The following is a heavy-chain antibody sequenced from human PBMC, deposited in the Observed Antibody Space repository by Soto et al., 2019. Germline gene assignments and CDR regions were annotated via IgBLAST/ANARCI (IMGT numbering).Heavy chain of an antibody. CDR1: GFTFSSYA. Sequence: GGSLRLSCSASGFTFSSYAMHWVRQAPGKGLEYVSAISSNGGSTYYADSVKGRFTISRDNSKNTLYLQMSSLRDEDTAVYYCVKDEAYYDSSGYYSHFDYWGQGTLVTVSS. V-gene: IGHV3-64D*06. J-gene: IGHJ4*02. D-gene: IGHD3-22*01. CDR2: ISSNGGST. CDR3: VKDEAYYDSSGYYSHFDY.